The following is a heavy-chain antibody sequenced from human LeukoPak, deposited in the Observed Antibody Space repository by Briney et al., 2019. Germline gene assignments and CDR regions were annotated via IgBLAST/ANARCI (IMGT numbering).Heavy chain of an antibody. CDR3: ARDWGYNWNDGGNAFDI. Sequence: GGSLRLSCAASGFTFDDYGMSCVRQAPGKGLEWGSGINWNGGSTGYADSVKGRFTISRDNAKNSLYLQMNSLRAEDTALYYCARDWGYNWNDGGNAFDIWGQGTMVTVSS. CDR1: GFTFDDYG. J-gene: IGHJ3*02. V-gene: IGHV3-20*04. CDR2: INWNGGST. D-gene: IGHD1-20*01.